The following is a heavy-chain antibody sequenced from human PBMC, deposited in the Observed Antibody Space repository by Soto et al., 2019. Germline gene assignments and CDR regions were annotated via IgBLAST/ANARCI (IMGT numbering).Heavy chain of an antibody. CDR2: ISGSGGST. CDR1: GFPFSSYA. V-gene: IGHV3-23*01. CDR3: AKATFTSPVANFDS. J-gene: IGHJ4*02. Sequence: GGSLRLSCAASGFPFSSYAISWVHPTTGKGLEWVSAISGSGGSTYYANSVKGRFTISRDNFKNTLYLQMNSLRAEDTAMYYCAKATFTSPVANFDSWGQGTLVTVSS.